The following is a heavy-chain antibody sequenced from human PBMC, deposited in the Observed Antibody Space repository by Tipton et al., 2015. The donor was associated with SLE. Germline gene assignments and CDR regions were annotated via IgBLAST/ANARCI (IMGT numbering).Heavy chain of an antibody. CDR3: ARDKRYSSSGRGFDY. Sequence: LRLSCTVSGGSISSYYWSWIRQPPGKGLEWIGYIYTSGSTNYNPSLKSRVTISVDTSKNQFSLKPSSVTAADTAVYYCARDKRYSSSGRGFDYWGQGTLVTVSS. CDR1: GGSISSYY. J-gene: IGHJ4*02. CDR2: IYTSGST. D-gene: IGHD6-13*01. V-gene: IGHV4-4*09.